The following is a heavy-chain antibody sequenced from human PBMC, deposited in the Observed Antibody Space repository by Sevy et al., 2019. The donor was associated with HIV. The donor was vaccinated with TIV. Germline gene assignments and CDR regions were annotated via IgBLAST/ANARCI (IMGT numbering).Heavy chain of an antibody. Sequence: GGSLRHSCAASGFTFSSYPMHWVRQAPGKGLEWVSFISFDGTDKYYADSVKGRFTITRDSSKNTLFLQMNSLRAEDTAFYYCVRETTMLPRGAFDFWGQGTMVTVSS. J-gene: IGHJ3*01. V-gene: IGHV3-30-3*01. CDR3: VRETTMLPRGAFDF. D-gene: IGHD3-10*01. CDR1: GFTFSSYP. CDR2: ISFDGTDK.